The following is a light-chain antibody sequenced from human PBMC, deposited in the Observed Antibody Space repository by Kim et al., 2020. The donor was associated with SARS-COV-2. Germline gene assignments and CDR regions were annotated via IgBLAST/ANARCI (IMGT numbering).Light chain of an antibody. J-gene: IGLJ2*01. V-gene: IGLV1-40*01. CDR2: GHS. CDR3: QSYDSSLSGV. Sequence: GRRGTISCTGSESNIGAGYDLHRYQRLPGTTPKLLNYGHSNRPSGVPDRFSGSQSGTSASLAITGLQAEDEADYYCQSYDSSLSGVFGGGTQLTVL. CDR1: ESNIGAGYD.